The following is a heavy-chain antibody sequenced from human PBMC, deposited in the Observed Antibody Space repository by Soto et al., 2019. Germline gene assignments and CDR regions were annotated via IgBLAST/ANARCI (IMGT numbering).Heavy chain of an antibody. CDR3: ARGRYGDY. J-gene: IGHJ4*02. V-gene: IGHV1-18*01. D-gene: IGHD1-1*01. CDR1: GYAFTTYG. CDR2: ISAHNGNT. Sequence: QVHLVQSGAEVKKPGASVKVSCQGSGYAFTTYGIPWVRQAPGQGLEWRGWISAHNGNTNYAQKLQGRVTVTRDTSTSTASMELRSLRYDDTAVYYCARGRYGDYWGQGALVTVSS.